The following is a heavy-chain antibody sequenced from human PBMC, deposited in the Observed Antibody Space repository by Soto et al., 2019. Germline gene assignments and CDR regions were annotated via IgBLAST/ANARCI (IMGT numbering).Heavy chain of an antibody. J-gene: IGHJ4*02. CDR1: GFTFSSYA. D-gene: IGHD6-13*01. V-gene: IGHV3-23*01. Sequence: EVPPLESGGGLVQPGGSLRLSCAASGFTFSSYAMSWVRQAPGKGLEWVSSISGSGGSTYYADSVKGRFTISRDNSKNTLYLQMNSLRAADTAVYYCAKDQRGFSSTARNDYWGQGTLVTVSS. CDR2: ISGSGGST. CDR3: AKDQRGFSSTARNDY.